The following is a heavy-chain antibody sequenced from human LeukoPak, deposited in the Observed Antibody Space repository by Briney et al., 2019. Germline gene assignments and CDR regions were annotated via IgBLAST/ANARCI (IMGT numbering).Heavy chain of an antibody. CDR2: IDVAGNT. V-gene: IGHV3-53*01. J-gene: IGHJ4*02. Sequence: GGSLRLSCAASGFTVSSDYMTWVRQAPGKGLEWLPSIDVAGNTIYAHYVRGRFTISRDNSKNTLYLQMNSLRVDDTAVYFCARDASGSRPNSWGPGTLVTVTS. D-gene: IGHD3-10*01. CDR3: ARDASGSRPNS. CDR1: GFTVSSDY.